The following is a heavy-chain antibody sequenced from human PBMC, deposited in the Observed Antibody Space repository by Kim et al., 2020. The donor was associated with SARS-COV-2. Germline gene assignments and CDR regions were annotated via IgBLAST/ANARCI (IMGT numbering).Heavy chain of an antibody. CDR1: GGSISSYY. Sequence: SETLSLTCSVSGGSISSYYWSWIRQPPGKGLEWIGYIYYSGSTNYNPSLKSRVTISVDTSKNQFSLKLSSVTAADTAVYYCARDRGTMVRGVTGWFDPWGQGTLVTVSS. D-gene: IGHD3-10*01. V-gene: IGHV4-59*01. CDR2: IYYSGST. J-gene: IGHJ5*02. CDR3: ARDRGTMVRGVTGWFDP.